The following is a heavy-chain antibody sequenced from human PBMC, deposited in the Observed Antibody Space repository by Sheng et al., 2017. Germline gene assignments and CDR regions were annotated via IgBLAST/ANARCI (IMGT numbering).Heavy chain of an antibody. CDR2: IIPILGIA. J-gene: IGHJ5*02. V-gene: IGHV1-69*04. CDR3: ARDPRNWNDNGHPPIWFDP. Sequence: QVQLVQSGAEVKKPGSSVKVSCKASGGTFSSYAISWVRQAPGQGLEWMGGIIPILGIANYAQKFQGRVTITADKSTSTAYMELSSLRSEDTAVYYCARDPRNWNDNGHPPIWFDPWGQGTLVTVSS. D-gene: IGHD1-1*01. CDR1: GGTFSSYA.